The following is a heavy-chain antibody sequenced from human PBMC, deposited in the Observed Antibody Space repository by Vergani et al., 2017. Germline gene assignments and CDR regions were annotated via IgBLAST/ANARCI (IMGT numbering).Heavy chain of an antibody. V-gene: IGHV1-69*08. CDR1: GGTFSSYT. Sequence: QVQLVQSGAEVKKPGSSVKVSCKASGGTFSSYTISWVRQAPGQGLEWMGRIIPILGIANYAQKFQGRVTITADKSTSTAYMELSSLRSEDTAVYYCAKDGQTLAYCGGDCYSNDAFDIWGQGTMVTVSS. CDR3: AKDGQTLAYCGGDCYSNDAFDI. D-gene: IGHD2-21*02. J-gene: IGHJ3*02. CDR2: IIPILGIA.